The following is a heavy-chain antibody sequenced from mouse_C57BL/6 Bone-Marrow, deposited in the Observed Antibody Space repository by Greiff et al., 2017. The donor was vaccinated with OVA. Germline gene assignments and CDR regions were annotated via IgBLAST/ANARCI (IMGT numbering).Heavy chain of an antibody. D-gene: IGHD1-1*01. CDR3: AREYYGSSYPFAY. CDR1: GYTFTSYW. Sequence: VQLQQPGAELVMPGASVKLSCKASGYTFTSYWMHWVKQRPGQGLEWIGEIDPYDSYTNYNQKFKGKSTLTVDKSSSTAYMQLSSLTSEDSAVYYCAREYYGSSYPFAYWGQGTLVTVSA. V-gene: IGHV1-69*01. J-gene: IGHJ3*01. CDR2: IDPYDSYT.